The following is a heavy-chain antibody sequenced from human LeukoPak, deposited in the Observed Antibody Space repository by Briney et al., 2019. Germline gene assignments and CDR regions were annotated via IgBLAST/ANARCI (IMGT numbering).Heavy chain of an antibody. V-gene: IGHV4-59*01. CDR3: ARARFSGSYYSDAFDI. D-gene: IGHD1-26*01. CDR2: IYYSGST. CDR1: GGSISSYY. J-gene: IGHJ3*02. Sequence: PSETLSLTCTVSGGSISSYYWSWLRQPPGKGLEWIGYIYYSGSTNYNPSLKSRVTISVDTSKNQFSLKLSSVTAADTAVYYCARARFSGSYYSDAFDIWGQGTMVTVSS.